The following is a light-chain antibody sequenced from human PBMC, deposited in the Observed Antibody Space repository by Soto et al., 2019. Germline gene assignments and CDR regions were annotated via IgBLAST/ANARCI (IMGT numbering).Light chain of an antibody. CDR2: DAS. J-gene: IGKJ1*01. CDR1: QSISSD. CDR3: QQHSSWPRT. V-gene: IGKV3-11*01. Sequence: EIVLTQSPATLSLSPGERATLSCRASQSISSDLAWYQQKPGQAPRLFIYDASNRVTGIPARFRGSGSGTDFTLTISTLEPEDFAVYYCQQHSSWPRTFGQGTKVEIK.